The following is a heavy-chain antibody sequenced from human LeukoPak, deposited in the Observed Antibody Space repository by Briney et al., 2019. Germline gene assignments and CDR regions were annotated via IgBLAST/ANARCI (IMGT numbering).Heavy chain of an antibody. V-gene: IGHV3-23*01. CDR3: AKDLGAYSGYDLGSDY. Sequence: GGSLRLSCAASGFTFRSYAMSWVRQAPGNGLEWVSAIGGSDGKTYYADSVKGRFTISRDNSKNTLYLQMNSLRAEDTAVYYCAKDLGAYSGYDLGSDYWGQGTLVTVSS. J-gene: IGHJ4*02. D-gene: IGHD5-12*01. CDR1: GFTFRSYA. CDR2: IGGSDGKT.